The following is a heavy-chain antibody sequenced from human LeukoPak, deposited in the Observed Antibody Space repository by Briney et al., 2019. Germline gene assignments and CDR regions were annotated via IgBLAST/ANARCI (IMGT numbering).Heavy chain of an antibody. D-gene: IGHD6-19*01. Sequence: SETLSLTCAVYGGSFSGYYWSWIRQPPAKGLEWIGEINHSGSTNYNPSLKSRVTISVDTSKNQFSLKLSSVTAADTAVYYCARASRQWLALKFDYWGQGTLVTVSS. J-gene: IGHJ4*02. CDR2: INHSGST. V-gene: IGHV4-34*01. CDR3: ARASRQWLALKFDY. CDR1: GGSFSGYY.